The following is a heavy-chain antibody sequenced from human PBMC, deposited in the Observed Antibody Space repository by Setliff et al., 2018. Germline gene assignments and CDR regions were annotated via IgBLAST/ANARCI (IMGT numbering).Heavy chain of an antibody. V-gene: IGHV4-59*11. J-gene: IGHJ4*02. Sequence: SETLSLTCTVSGVSISSHYWSWVRQPPGKGLECIGDIYYTGSTKYNPSLWSRLTMSIDTSKKQFSLRLTSVSAADTAVYYCARGRNIEARLLDSWGQGNLVTVSS. D-gene: IGHD6-6*01. CDR2: IYYTGST. CDR3: ARGRNIEARLLDS. CDR1: GVSISSHY.